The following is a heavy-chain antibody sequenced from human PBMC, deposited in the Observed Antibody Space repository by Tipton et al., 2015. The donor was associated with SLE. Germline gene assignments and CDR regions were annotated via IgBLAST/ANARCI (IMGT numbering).Heavy chain of an antibody. V-gene: IGHV4-39*07. Sequence: TLSLTCSVSGASLRNSGYYWGWIRQPPGKGLEWIGSIYYSGTTHYSPSLKSRVSISVDTSKNQFSLKLNSMTAADTAVYYCARGVVVVPAALGLTEVWGKGTTVTVSP. CDR1: GASLRNSGYY. CDR2: IYYSGTT. D-gene: IGHD2-2*01. CDR3: ARGVVVVPAALGLTEV. J-gene: IGHJ6*04.